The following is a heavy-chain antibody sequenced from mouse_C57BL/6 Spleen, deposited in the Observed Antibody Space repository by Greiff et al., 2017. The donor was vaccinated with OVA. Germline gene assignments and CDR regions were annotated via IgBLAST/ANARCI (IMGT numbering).Heavy chain of an antibody. CDR3: AIWRCSDY. D-gene: IGHD1-1*02. CDR2: INTRSGYT. V-gene: IGHV1-7*01. CDR1: GYTFTSYW. J-gene: IGHJ2*01. Sequence: VQLQQSGAELAKPGASVKLSCKASGYTFTSYWMHWVKQRPGQGLEWIGRINTRSGYTKSNQKFKDKATLTAAKASSTAYMQLSSLTYEDSAVYYSAIWRCSDYWGPGTTLTVSS.